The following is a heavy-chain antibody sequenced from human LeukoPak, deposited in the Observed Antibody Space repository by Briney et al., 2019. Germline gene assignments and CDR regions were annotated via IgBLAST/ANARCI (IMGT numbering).Heavy chain of an antibody. Sequence: QAGRSLRLSCAASGFTFSSYVMHWVRQAPGKGLEWVAIISYDGSNEYYADSVKGRFTISRDNSKNTLSLQMNSLRAEDTAVYYCAKGDTTWELPHDYWGQGTLVTVSS. CDR3: AKGDTTWELPHDY. CDR2: ISYDGSNE. D-gene: IGHD1-26*01. CDR1: GFTFSSYV. J-gene: IGHJ4*02. V-gene: IGHV3-30*04.